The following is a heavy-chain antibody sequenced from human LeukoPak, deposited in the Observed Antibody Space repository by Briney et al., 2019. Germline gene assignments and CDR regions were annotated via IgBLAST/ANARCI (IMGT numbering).Heavy chain of an antibody. CDR2: IIPIFGTA. CDR3: ARDGREYSSSSS. V-gene: IGHV1-69*13. Sequence: SVKVSCKASGGTFSSYAISWVRQAPGQGLEWMGGIIPIFGTANYAQKFQGRVTITADESTSTAYMELSSLRSEDTAVYYCARDGREYSSSSSWGQGTLVTVSS. J-gene: IGHJ4*02. D-gene: IGHD6-6*01. CDR1: GGTFSSYA.